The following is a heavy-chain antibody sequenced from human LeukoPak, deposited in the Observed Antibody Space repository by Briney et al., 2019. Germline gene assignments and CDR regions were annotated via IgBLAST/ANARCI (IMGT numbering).Heavy chain of an antibody. V-gene: IGHV1-2*02. CDR3: ARSFDMKGFDP. CDR2: INSDSGFT. Sequence: ASVKVSCKASGYTFTGYYMDWVRQAPGQGLEWMGWINSDSGFTKYAQKFQGRVTMTRDTSITTVYMDLTRLTSDDTAVYYCARSFDMKGFDPWGQGTLVTVSS. J-gene: IGHJ5*02. D-gene: IGHD3-9*01. CDR1: GYTFTGYY.